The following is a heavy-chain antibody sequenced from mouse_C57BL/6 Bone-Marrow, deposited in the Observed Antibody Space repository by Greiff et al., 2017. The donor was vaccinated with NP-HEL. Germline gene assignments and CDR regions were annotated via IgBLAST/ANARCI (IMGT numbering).Heavy chain of an antibody. J-gene: IGHJ3*01. CDR2: IDPSDSYT. CDR3: ARWGDGYYFAWFAY. V-gene: IGHV1-50*01. D-gene: IGHD2-3*01. CDR1: GYTFTSYW. Sequence: VQLQQPGAELVKPGASVKLSCKASGYTFTSYWMQWVKQRPGQGLEWIGEIDPSDSYTNYNQKFKGKATLTVDPSSSTAYMQLSSLTSEDSAVYYCARWGDGYYFAWFAYWGQGTLVTVSA.